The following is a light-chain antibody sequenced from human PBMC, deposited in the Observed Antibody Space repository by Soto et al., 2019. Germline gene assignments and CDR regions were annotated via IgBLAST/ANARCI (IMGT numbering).Light chain of an antibody. V-gene: IGLV4-60*03. CDR2: LEGSGSY. J-gene: IGLJ1*01. CDR1: SGHSSYI. Sequence: QSVLTQSSSASASLGSSVKLTCTLSSGHSSYIIAWHQQQPGKAPRYLMKLEGSGSYNKGSGVPDRFSGSSSGADRYLTISNLQSEDEADYYCDTWDSNTQVFGTGTNLTVL. CDR3: DTWDSNTQV.